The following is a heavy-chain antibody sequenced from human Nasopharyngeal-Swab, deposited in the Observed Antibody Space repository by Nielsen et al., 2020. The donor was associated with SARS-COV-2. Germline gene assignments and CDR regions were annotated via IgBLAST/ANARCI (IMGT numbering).Heavy chain of an antibody. CDR3: AREGFMTTVINYYYYAMDV. D-gene: IGHD4-23*01. Sequence: GGSLRLSCAASGFTFSDNWMHWVRQGPGKGLVWVSRINSDGSTTNYADSVKGRFTISRDNAKNTLYLQMNSLRAEDTAVYFCAREGFMTTVINYYYYAMDVWGQGTTVTVSS. J-gene: IGHJ6*02. V-gene: IGHV3-74*01. CDR2: INSDGSTT. CDR1: GFTFSDNW.